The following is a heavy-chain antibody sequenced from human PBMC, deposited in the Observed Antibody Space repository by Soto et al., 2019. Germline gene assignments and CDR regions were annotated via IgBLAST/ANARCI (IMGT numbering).Heavy chain of an antibody. D-gene: IGHD6-13*01. CDR3: ARDGETSSWSFDY. J-gene: IGHJ4*02. CDR2: INSDGSST. CDR1: GFTFSRYW. V-gene: IGHV3-74*03. Sequence: EVQLVESGGGLVQPGGSLRLSCAASGFTFSRYWMHWVRQAPGKGLVWVSRINSDGSSTTNADSVKGRFTISRDNAKNTLKLQMHSLRAEDTAVYYCARDGETSSWSFDYWGQGTLVTVSS.